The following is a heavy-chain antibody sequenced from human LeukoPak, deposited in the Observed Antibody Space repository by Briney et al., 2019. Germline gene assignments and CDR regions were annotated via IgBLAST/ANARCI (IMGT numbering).Heavy chain of an antibody. Sequence: PSETLSLTCTVSGGSISSGDYYWSWIRQPPGKGLEWIGYIYYSGSTYYNPSLKSRVTISVDTSKNQFSLKLSSVTAADTAVYYCARVGSASRLPYDSSGYYDYWGQGTLVTVSS. CDR1: GGSISSGDYY. CDR3: ARVGSASRLPYDSSGYYDY. CDR2: IYYSGST. V-gene: IGHV4-30-4*08. D-gene: IGHD3-22*01. J-gene: IGHJ4*02.